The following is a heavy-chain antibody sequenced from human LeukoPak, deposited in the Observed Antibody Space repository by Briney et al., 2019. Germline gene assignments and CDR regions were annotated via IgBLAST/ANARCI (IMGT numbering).Heavy chain of an antibody. Sequence: PSETLSLTCTVSGGSISSSRYYWGWIRQPPGKGLEWIGTIYYSGSTYDNPSLKSRVTISVDTSKNQFSLKLTSVTAADTAVYYCARTVGYSGYQYYFDSWGQGTLVTVSS. CDR3: ARTVGYSGYQYYFDS. D-gene: IGHD5-12*01. V-gene: IGHV4-39*01. CDR1: GGSISSSRYY. J-gene: IGHJ4*02. CDR2: IYYSGST.